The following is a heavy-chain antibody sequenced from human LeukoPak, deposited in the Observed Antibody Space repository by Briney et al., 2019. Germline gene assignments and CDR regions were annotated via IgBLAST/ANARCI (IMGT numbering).Heavy chain of an antibody. J-gene: IGHJ6*02. CDR2: INHSGST. V-gene: IGHV4-34*01. CDR3: ARDKLRSYYYYYGMDV. Sequence: SETLSLTCAVYGGSFSGYYWSWIRQPPGKGLEWIGEINHSGSTNYNPSLKSRVTISVDTSKNQFSLKLSSVTAADTAVYYCARDKLRSYYYYYGMDVWGQGTTVAVS. D-gene: IGHD1-7*01. CDR1: GGSFSGYY.